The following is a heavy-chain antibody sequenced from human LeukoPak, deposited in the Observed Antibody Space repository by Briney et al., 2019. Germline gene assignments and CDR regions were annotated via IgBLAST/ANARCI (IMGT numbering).Heavy chain of an antibody. CDR3: ARDFSQFLEWSPELDY. V-gene: IGHV3-7*01. Sequence: GGSLRLSCAASGITFSDYWMAWVRQAPGKGLEWVANIKQDGSEKYYVDSVKGRFTISRDNAKNSLYLQMNSLRAEDTAVYYCARDFSQFLEWSPELDYWGQGTLVTVSS. CDR1: GITFSDYW. CDR2: IKQDGSEK. J-gene: IGHJ4*02. D-gene: IGHD3-3*01.